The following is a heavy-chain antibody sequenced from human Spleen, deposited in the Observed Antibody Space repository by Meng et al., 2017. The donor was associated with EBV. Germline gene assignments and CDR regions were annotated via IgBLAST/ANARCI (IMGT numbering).Heavy chain of an antibody. V-gene: IGHV4-61*01. CDR3: ARAVRDGYNFNS. Sequence: VLRSAPLSHTCNVSVDSVSSDNVYWTWIRQFPGKDLEWIGYLYYSGTTNYNPSLKSRLTMSVDTSKNQFSLMMTSVTAADAAVYYCARAVRDGYNFNSWGHGTLVTVSS. CDR2: LYYSGTT. CDR1: VDSVSSDNVY. J-gene: IGHJ4*01. D-gene: IGHD5-24*01.